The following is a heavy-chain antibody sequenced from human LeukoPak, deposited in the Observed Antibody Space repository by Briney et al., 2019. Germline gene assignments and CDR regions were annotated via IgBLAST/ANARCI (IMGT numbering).Heavy chain of an antibody. Sequence: GGSLRLSCAASGFTFSNAWMSWVRQAPGKGLEWVGRIKSKTDGGTTDYAAPVKGRFTNSIDDSKNTLYLQMNSLKTEDTAVYYCTTDTGGGKYYDFWSGYYMGTDYWGQGTLVTVSS. CDR1: GFTFSNAW. CDR2: IKSKTDGGTT. D-gene: IGHD3-3*01. J-gene: IGHJ4*02. CDR3: TTDTGGGKYYDFWSGYYMGTDY. V-gene: IGHV3-15*01.